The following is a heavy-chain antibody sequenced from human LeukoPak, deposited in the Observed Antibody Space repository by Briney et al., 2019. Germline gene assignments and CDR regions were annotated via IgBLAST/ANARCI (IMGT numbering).Heavy chain of an antibody. Sequence: SETLSLNASGSGGSISSYYWSWLRQPPGQGLKWSGYINYSGTTNDNHSLKSGVMISVDTSRNEFSLKMSPVSAEAAVVYYCGSTNYNPSLKRRVTISVDTSKNQFSLKLSSVTAADTAVYYCARGRYYYDSSGYHYWDYWGQGTLVTVSS. CDR3: GSTNYNPSLKRRVTISVDTSKNQFSLKLSSVTAADTAVYYCARGRYYYDSSGYHYWDY. V-gene: IGHV4-59*01. CDR1: GGSISSYY. D-gene: IGHD3-10*01. J-gene: IGHJ4*02. CDR2: INYSGTT.